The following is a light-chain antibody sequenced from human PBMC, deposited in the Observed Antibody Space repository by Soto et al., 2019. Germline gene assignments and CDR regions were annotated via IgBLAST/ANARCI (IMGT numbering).Light chain of an antibody. CDR3: QQRANWPLT. Sequence: DIQMTQSPSSLSASVGDRVTITCRASQSISSYLNWYQQKPGKAPKLLIYAASSLQSGVPSRFSGSGSGTDFNLTISSLEPEDFAVYYCQQRANWPLTFGGGTKVDIK. CDR1: QSISSY. J-gene: IGKJ4*01. CDR2: AAS. V-gene: IGKV1-39*01.